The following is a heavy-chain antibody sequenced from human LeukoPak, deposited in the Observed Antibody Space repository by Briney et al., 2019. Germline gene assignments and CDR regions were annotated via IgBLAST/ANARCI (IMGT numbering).Heavy chain of an antibody. J-gene: IGHJ4*02. V-gene: IGHV1-46*01. D-gene: IGHD6-19*01. Sequence: GASVKVSCKASGYTFTSYYIHWVRQAPGQGLEWMGIINPSGGSTSYAQKFQGRLTMTRDTSIRTAYMEMTRLTSDDTAMYYCTRDGQWGTDYWGRGTLVTVSS. CDR3: TRDGQWGTDY. CDR2: INPSGGST. CDR1: GYTFTSYY.